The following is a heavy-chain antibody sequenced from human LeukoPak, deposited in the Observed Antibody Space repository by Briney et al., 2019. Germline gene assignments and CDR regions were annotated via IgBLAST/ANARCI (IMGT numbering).Heavy chain of an antibody. V-gene: IGHV5-51*01. CDR3: ARHTYYYDSSGYYFDY. CDR1: GYSFTSYW. J-gene: IGHJ4*02. D-gene: IGHD3-22*01. Sequence: GESLKISCKGSGYSFTSYWIGWVRQMPGKGLEWMGIIYPGDSDTRYSPSFQGQVTILADKSISTAYLQWSSLKASDTAMYYCARHTYYYDSSGYYFDYWGQGTLVTVSS. CDR2: IYPGDSDT.